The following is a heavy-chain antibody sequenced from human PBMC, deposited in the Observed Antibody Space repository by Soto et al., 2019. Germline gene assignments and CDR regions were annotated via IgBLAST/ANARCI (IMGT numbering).Heavy chain of an antibody. Sequence: QVQLVQSGAEVKKPGASVKVSCKVSGYTLTELSMHWVRQAPGKGLEWMGGFDPEDGETIYAQKVQGRVTMTEDTSTDTAYMELSSRSSEDTAVYYCPSALPPGYEGWYFYLWGRGTLVTVSS. CDR1: GYTLTELS. D-gene: IGHD3-16*01. CDR2: FDPEDGET. J-gene: IGHJ2*01. V-gene: IGHV1-24*01. CDR3: PSALPPGYEGWYFYL.